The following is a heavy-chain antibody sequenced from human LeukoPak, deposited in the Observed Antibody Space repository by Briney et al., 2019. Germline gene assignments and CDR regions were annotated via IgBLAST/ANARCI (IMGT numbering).Heavy chain of an antibody. J-gene: IGHJ4*02. D-gene: IGHD3-10*01. Sequence: ASVKVSCKASGYTFTSYDINWVRQATGQGLEWMGWMNPNSGNTGYAQKFQGRVTMTRNTSISTAYMELSSLRSEDTAVYYCARATGTYYYGSGTLDYWGRGTLVTVSS. V-gene: IGHV1-8*01. CDR1: GYTFTSYD. CDR2: MNPNSGNT. CDR3: ARATGTYYYGSGTLDY.